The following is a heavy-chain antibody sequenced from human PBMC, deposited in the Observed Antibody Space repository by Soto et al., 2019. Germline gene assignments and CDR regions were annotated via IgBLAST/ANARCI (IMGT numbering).Heavy chain of an antibody. Sequence: QVQLVQSGAEVKKPASSVKVSCKASGYTFSDYGISCVRQAPGQGLAGMGWISAYNGNTNYAQNLRGRVTMKTETSTRTANMELGSLGAYYTVVYYCARLGDILVVGSWIDPWGQGTLVPASS. V-gene: IGHV1-18*04. J-gene: IGHJ5*02. CDR1: GYTFSDYG. CDR3: ARLGDILVVGSWIDP. CDR2: ISAYNGNT. D-gene: IGHD2-2*01.